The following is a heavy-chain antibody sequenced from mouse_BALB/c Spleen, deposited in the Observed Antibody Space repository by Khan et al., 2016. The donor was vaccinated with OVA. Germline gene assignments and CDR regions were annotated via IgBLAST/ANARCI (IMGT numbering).Heavy chain of an antibody. Sequence: EVELVESGGGLVKPGGSLKLSCAASGFTFSNYALSWVRQTPEKRLEWVATISSGGSYTYYPASVKGRFTISRDNAENYLNLQMCSLRSEDTAMYYCARTAGYYGSNYFDYWGQGTTLSVSS. CDR1: GFTFSNYA. CDR3: ARTAGYYGSNYFDY. J-gene: IGHJ2*01. V-gene: IGHV5-9-3*01. D-gene: IGHD1-1*01. CDR2: ISSGGSYT.